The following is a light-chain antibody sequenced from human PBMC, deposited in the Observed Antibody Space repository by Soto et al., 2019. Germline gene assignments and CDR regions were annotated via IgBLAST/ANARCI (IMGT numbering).Light chain of an antibody. J-gene: IGKJ1*01. V-gene: IGKV2-28*01. CDR1: QSLLFRNGYHY. CDR3: MQALQTPRT. Sequence: DIVMTQSPLSLSVTPGEPASISCRSSQSLLFRNGYHYLDWYLQKPGQSPQLLISLGSNRASGVSDRFSGSGSGTDFTLKISSVEAEDVGVYFCMQALQTPRTFGQGTKVEIK. CDR2: LGS.